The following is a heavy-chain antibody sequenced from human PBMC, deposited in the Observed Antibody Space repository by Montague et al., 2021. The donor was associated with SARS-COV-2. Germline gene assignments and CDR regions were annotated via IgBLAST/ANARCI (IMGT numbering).Heavy chain of an antibody. CDR3: ARLRDGVVPSPVLGVGPFYSYYYMDV. CDR1: GSSFSGYY. CDR2: INHGGGT. Sequence: SETLSLTCAVHGSSFSGYYWNWIRQSPGKGLEWIGEINHGGGTKXSPSLKGRLTISTDTSKNQFSLKLTSVAAADTAVYYCARLRDGVVPSPVLGVGPFYSYYYMDVWGRGTTVTVSS. D-gene: IGHD3-10*01. J-gene: IGHJ6*03. V-gene: IGHV4-34*01.